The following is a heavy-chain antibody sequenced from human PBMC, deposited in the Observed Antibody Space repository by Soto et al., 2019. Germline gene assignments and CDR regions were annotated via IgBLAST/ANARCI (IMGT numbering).Heavy chain of an antibody. CDR3: ARDLGDSSGYYYERYYGMDV. V-gene: IGHV4-31*03. CDR1: GGSISSGGYY. CDR2: IYYIGST. D-gene: IGHD3-22*01. J-gene: IGHJ6*02. Sequence: SETLSLTCTVSGGSISSGGYYWSWIRQHPGKGLEWVGYIYYIGSTYYNLSLKSRVTISVDTSKNQFSLKLSSVTAADTGVYYCARDLGDSSGYYYERYYGMDVWGQGTTVTVSS.